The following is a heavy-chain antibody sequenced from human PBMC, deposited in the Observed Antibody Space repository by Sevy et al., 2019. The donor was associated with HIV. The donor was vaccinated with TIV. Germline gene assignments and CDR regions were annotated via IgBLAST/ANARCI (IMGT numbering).Heavy chain of an antibody. CDR1: GGSITSLY. CDR2: IYYNGHI. Sequence: SLTFSLTCTVSGGSITSLYWNWIRQPPGKGLEWIANIYYNGHINYNPSLKSRVTLSLDTSKNQFSLRLSSVTAADTAMYYCAGENAWGRGYSWGQGTLVTVSS. CDR3: AGENAWGRGYS. V-gene: IGHV4-59*08. D-gene: IGHD1-26*01. J-gene: IGHJ4*02.